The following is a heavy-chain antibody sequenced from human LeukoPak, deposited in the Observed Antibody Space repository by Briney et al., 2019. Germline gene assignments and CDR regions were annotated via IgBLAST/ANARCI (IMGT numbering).Heavy chain of an antibody. J-gene: IGHJ4*02. CDR1: GGSVSSGGYY. Sequence: SETLSLSCTVSGGSVSSGGYYWNWIRQPPGTGLEWIGYISYSGNTNYNPSLKSRATISVDTSKNQFSLRVNSVTAADTALYYCARVPDDYGVRYSDFWGQGTLVTVSS. CDR3: ARVPDDYGVRYSDF. V-gene: IGHV4-61*08. CDR2: ISYSGNT. D-gene: IGHD4-17*01.